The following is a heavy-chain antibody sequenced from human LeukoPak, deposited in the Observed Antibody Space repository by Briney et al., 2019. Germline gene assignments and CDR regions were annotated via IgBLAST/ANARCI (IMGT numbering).Heavy chain of an antibody. D-gene: IGHD3-22*01. Sequence: SETLSLTCTVSGGSVSSYYWSWIRQPPGKGLEWIGYIYYSGSTNYNPSLKSRVTISVDTSKNQFSLKLSSVTAADTAVYYCATSSGYYDSSGYYGGYYYYYGMDVWGQGTTVTVS. CDR2: IYYSGST. J-gene: IGHJ6*02. CDR1: GGSVSSYY. V-gene: IGHV4-59*02. CDR3: ATSSGYYDSSGYYGGYYYYYGMDV.